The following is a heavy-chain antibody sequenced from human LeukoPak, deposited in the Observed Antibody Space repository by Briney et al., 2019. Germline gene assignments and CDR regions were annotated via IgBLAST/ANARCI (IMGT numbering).Heavy chain of an antibody. V-gene: IGHV4-39*01. CDR3: ARRHSGLSESGAFDI. D-gene: IGHD1-26*01. J-gene: IGHJ3*02. CDR1: GGSTSSSSYY. Sequence: RSETMSLTCTVSGGSTSSSSYYWGWIRQPPGKGLEWIGRIYYSGSTYYNSSLKSRVTISVDTSKNQFSLKLSAVTAADTAVYYCARRHSGLSESGAFDIWGQGTMVTVSS. CDR2: IYYSGST.